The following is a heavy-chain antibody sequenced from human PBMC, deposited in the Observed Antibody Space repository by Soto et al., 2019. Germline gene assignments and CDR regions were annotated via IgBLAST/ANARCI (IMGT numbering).Heavy chain of an antibody. D-gene: IGHD3-22*01. J-gene: IGHJ4*02. CDR2: INPGGGSP. Sequence: ASVKVSCKASGYTFTNYYMHWVRPAPGEGLEWMGIINPGGGSPSYAQKFPGRVTRASDTSTSTVYLDLTSLSFDDTALFYCARAPSSGYGVDYGAKGPLVT. V-gene: IGHV1-46*01. CDR1: GYTFTNYY. CDR3: ARAPSSGYGVDY.